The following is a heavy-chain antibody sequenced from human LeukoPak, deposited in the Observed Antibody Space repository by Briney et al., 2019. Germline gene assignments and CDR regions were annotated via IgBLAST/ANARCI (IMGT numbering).Heavy chain of an antibody. CDR2: ISGSSTYI. V-gene: IGHV3-21*01. Sequence: GGSLRLSCAASGFTFSSCGMNWVRQAPGKGLEWVSSISGSSTYIYYADSVKGRFTVPRDNAKKSLYLQMNSLRAEDTAVYYCARGSEWSSGVSDYWGQGTLVTVSS. CDR1: GFTFSSCG. J-gene: IGHJ4*02. D-gene: IGHD3-3*01. CDR3: ARGSEWSSGVSDY.